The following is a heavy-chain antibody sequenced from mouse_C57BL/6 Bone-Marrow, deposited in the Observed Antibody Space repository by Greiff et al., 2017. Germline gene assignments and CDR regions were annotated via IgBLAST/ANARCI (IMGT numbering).Heavy chain of an antibody. V-gene: IGHV1-26*01. CDR1: GYTFTDYY. J-gene: IGHJ4*01. CDR3: ARWGTMVTHYAMDY. Sequence: VQLQQSGPELVKPGASVKISCKASGYTFTDYYMNWVKQSHGKSLEWIGDINPNNGGTSYNQKFKGKATLTVDKSSSTAYMELRSLTSEDSAVYYCARWGTMVTHYAMDYWGQGTSVTVSS. D-gene: IGHD2-2*01. CDR2: INPNNGGT.